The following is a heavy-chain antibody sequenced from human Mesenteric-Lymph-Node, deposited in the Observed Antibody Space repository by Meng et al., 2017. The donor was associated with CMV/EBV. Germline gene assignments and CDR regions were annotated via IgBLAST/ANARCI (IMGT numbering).Heavy chain of an antibody. Sequence: GESLKISCEASGFIFSNYAMSWVRQAPGKGLEWVAFMYGDNSIYYADSVKGRFTISRDNSKNTFYLQMNTLRVEDTAVYFCARGILGLIPQDYWGQGTLVTVSS. D-gene: IGHD1-26*01. CDR3: ARGILGLIPQDY. CDR2: MYGDNSI. J-gene: IGHJ4*02. V-gene: IGHV3-23*03. CDR1: GFIFSNYA.